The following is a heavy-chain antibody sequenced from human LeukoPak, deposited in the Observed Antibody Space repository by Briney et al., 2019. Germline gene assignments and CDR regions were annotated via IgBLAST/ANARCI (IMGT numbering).Heavy chain of an antibody. Sequence: GGSLRLSCAASGFSFSSYWMSWVRQAPGKGLEWVANIKPDGSNKYYADSVKGRFTISRDNSKNTLYLQMNSLRAEDTAVYYCARDLDWTFDYWGQGTLVTVSS. CDR3: ARDLDWTFDY. V-gene: IGHV3-7*01. CDR1: GFSFSSYW. D-gene: IGHD3/OR15-3a*01. J-gene: IGHJ4*02. CDR2: IKPDGSNK.